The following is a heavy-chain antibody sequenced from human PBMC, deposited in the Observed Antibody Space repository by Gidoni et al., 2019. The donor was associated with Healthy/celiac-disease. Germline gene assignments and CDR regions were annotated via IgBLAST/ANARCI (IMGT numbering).Heavy chain of an antibody. J-gene: IGHJ4*02. CDR1: GGSSSSSSYY. Sequence: QLQLQESGPGLVKPSETLSLTSTVSGGSSSSSSYYWGWIRQPPGKGLEWIGSIDYSGSTYYNPSLKSQVTISGDTSKNQFSLKLSSVTAADTAVYDCARQIYSSSSIYFDYWGQGTLVTVSS. CDR3: ARQIYSSSSIYFDY. CDR2: IDYSGST. V-gene: IGHV4-39*01. D-gene: IGHD6-6*01.